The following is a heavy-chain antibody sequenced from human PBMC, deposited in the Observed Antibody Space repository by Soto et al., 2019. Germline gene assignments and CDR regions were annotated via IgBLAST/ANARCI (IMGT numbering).Heavy chain of an antibody. Sequence: SETLSLTCTVSAGSITTSYWSWIRQPLGKALEWIGYISYRGSTNYNPSLKSRLTISIDTSKSQISLKLTSMTTADTAVYYCASSGIVGREVNTWFDPWVQGTLVTVSS. D-gene: IGHD3-22*01. V-gene: IGHV4-59*01. CDR1: AGSITTSY. CDR2: ISYRGST. J-gene: IGHJ5*02. CDR3: ASSGIVGREVNTWFDP.